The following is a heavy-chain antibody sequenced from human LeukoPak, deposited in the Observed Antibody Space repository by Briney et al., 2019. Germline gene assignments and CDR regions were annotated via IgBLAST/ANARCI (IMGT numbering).Heavy chain of an antibody. CDR3: AKDSPFFDY. CDR2: ISYDGSNK. V-gene: IGHV3-30*18. CDR1: GFTFSSYG. J-gene: IGHJ4*02. Sequence: GGSLRLSCAASGFTFSSYGMHWVRQAPGKGLEWVAVISYDGSNKYYADSVKGRFTISRDNSKNTLYLQMNSLRAEDTAVYYCAKDSPFFDYWGQGTLVTVSS.